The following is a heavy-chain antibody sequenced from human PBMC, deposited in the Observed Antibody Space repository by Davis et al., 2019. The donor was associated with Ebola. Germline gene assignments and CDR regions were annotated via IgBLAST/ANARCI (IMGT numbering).Heavy chain of an antibody. CDR2: LNPYTGST. V-gene: IGHV1-8*01. Sequence: AASVKVSCKASGYTFTNYDVNWIRQAPGQGLEWVGWLNPYTGSTTYAQKFQGRVTMTRDTSTRTVYLEVSSLTSEDTAIYFCARGVQTPLLFSRRGPRTSNYFDAWGQGTLVTVSS. D-gene: IGHD3-10*01. CDR1: GYTFTNYD. J-gene: IGHJ5*02. CDR3: ARGVQTPLLFSRRGPRTSNYFDA.